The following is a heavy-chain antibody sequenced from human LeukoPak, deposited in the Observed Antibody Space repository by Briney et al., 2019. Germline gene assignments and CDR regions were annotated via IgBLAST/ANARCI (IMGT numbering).Heavy chain of an antibody. CDR2: IKGDGSST. CDR3: VREGLECSGSSCQRAAFDY. CDR1: GFTSSTSA. Sequence: GGSLRLSCVDSGFTSSTSAMSWVRQAPGKGLVWVARIKGDGSSTRHADSMKGRFTISRDNAKNTLYLQMNSLRDEDTAVYYCVREGLECSGSSCQRAAFDYWGQGTLVTVSS. J-gene: IGHJ4*02. V-gene: IGHV3-74*01. D-gene: IGHD2-2*01.